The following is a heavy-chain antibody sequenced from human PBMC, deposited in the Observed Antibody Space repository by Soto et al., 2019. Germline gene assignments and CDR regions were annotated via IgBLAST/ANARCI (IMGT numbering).Heavy chain of an antibody. CDR3: AKDYDILTGSPVPDY. Sequence: GGSLRLSCAASGFTFSSYGMHWVRQAPGKGLEWVAVISYDGSNKYYADSVKGRFTISRDNSKNTLYLQMNSLRAEDTAVYYCAKDYDILTGSPVPDYWGQGTLVTVSS. J-gene: IGHJ4*02. CDR1: GFTFSSYG. V-gene: IGHV3-30*18. CDR2: ISYDGSNK. D-gene: IGHD3-9*01.